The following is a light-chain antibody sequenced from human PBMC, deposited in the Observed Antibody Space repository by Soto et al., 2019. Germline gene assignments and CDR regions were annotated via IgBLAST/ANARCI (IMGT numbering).Light chain of an antibody. Sequence: DVVMTQSPLSLPVTLGQPASISCRSNQSLVHSDGIAYFSWFQQRPGRSPRRLIYKVANRDSGVPARFSGSGSGTEFALKISRVAAEDVGVYYCMQGTHWPITFGQGTRLEIK. CDR1: QSLVHSDGIAY. V-gene: IGKV2-30*02. J-gene: IGKJ5*01. CDR2: KVA. CDR3: MQGTHWPIT.